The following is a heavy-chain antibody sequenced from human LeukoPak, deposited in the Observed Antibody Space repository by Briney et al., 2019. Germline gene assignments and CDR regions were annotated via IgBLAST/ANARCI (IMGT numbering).Heavy chain of an antibody. CDR2: INHSGST. D-gene: IGHD2-8*01. CDR1: GGSFSGYY. V-gene: IGHV4-34*01. CDR3: ARARYCTNGVCYTWPYYYYYYMDV. J-gene: IGHJ6*03. Sequence: SETLSLTCAVYGGSFSGYYWSWTRQPPGKGLEWIGEINHSGSTNYNPSLKSRVTISVDTSKNQFSLKLSSVTAADTAVYYCARARYCTNGVCYTWPYYYYYYMDVWGKGTTVTVSS.